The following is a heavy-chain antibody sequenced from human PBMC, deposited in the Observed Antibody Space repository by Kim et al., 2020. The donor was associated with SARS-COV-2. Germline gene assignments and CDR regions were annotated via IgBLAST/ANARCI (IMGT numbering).Heavy chain of an antibody. D-gene: IGHD3-10*01. J-gene: IGHJ4*02. V-gene: IGHV3-30*07. Sequence: VKGRFTIYRDNSKNTLYLQMNSLRAEDTAVYYCARDFDIYYYGSGSIPSYWGQGTLVTVSS. CDR3: ARDFDIYYYGSGSIPSY.